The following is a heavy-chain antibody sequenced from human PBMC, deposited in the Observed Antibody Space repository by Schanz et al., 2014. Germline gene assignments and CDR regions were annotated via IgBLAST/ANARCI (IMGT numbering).Heavy chain of an antibody. CDR3: VRLDVHDY. V-gene: IGHV1-8*02. D-gene: IGHD3-16*01. CDR2: MNPNSGNT. J-gene: IGHJ4*02. Sequence: QVQLVQSGAEVKKPGASVKVSCKASGYSFISHAIHWVRQAPGQRLEWMGWMNPNSGNTGYAQKFQGRVTMTRNTSISTAYMELSSLRSEDTAVYYCVRLDVHDYWGQGTLVTVSA. CDR1: GYSFISHA.